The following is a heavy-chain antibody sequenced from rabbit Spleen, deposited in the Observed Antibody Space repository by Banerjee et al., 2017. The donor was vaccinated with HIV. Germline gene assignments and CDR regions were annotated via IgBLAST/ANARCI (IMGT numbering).Heavy chain of an antibody. V-gene: IGHV1S45*01. Sequence: QEQLTETGGGLVQPGGSLTLSCKASGIDFTNYYISWVRQAPGKGLEWIGIIYAATGKPVYATWAKGRFTISRTSSTTVTLRMTSLTAADRAAYFCARDLVGVIGWNFYLWGQGTLVTVS. D-gene: IGHD1-1*01. CDR2: IYAATGKP. CDR3: ARDLVGVIGWNFYL. CDR1: GIDFTNYY. J-gene: IGHJ4*01.